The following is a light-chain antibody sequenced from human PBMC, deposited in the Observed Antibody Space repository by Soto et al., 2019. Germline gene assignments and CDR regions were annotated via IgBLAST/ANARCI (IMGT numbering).Light chain of an antibody. CDR2: GPS. J-gene: IGKJ1*01. V-gene: IGKV3-20*01. Sequence: EIVLTQSPGTLSLSPGERATLSCRASQSVSNNFLAWYQHRPGQAPRLLIYGPSTRATGIPDRFSGSGSGTDFTLTISSLQPDDFATYYCQQYNSYWTFGQGTKVDIK. CDR1: QSVSNNF. CDR3: QQYNSYWT.